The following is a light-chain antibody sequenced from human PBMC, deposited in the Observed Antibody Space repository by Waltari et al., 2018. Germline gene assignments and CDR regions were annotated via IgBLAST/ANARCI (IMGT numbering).Light chain of an antibody. CDR3: SSYSTSSTLVV. CDR2: EVS. J-gene: IGLJ2*01. Sequence: QSTLTQPASVYGSPGQSITISCTGTSGDIGGYNHVSWYQPPPGKVPKLIIFEVSDRPSGVSNRFSGSKSGNTASLTISGLQAEDEADYYCSSYSTSSTLVVFGGGTKLTVL. V-gene: IGLV2-14*01. CDR1: SGDIGGYNH.